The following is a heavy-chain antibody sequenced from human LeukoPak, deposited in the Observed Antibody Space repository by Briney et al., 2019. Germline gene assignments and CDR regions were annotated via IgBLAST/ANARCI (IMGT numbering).Heavy chain of an antibody. V-gene: IGHV3-20*04. CDR1: GFTFDDYG. CDR2: INWNGGST. D-gene: IGHD6-19*01. Sequence: PGGSLRLSCAASGFTFDDYGMSWVRQAPGKGLEWVSGINWNGGSTGYADSVKGRFTISRDNAKNSLYLQMNSLRAEDTALYYCARTQAVAGTLDYFDYWGQGTLVTVSS. J-gene: IGHJ4*02. CDR3: ARTQAVAGTLDYFDY.